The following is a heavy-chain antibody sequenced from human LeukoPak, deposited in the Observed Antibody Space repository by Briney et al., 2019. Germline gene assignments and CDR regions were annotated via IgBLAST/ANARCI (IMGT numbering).Heavy chain of an antibody. CDR2: ISWNSGSI. CDR3: AKSSNYDILTGDFDY. V-gene: IGHV3-9*03. D-gene: IGHD3-9*01. Sequence: SGRSLRLSCAASGFTFDDYAMHWVRQAPGKGLEGVSGISWNSGSIGYADSVKGRFTISRDNAKNSLYLQMNSLRAEDMALYYCAKSSNYDILTGDFDYWGQGTLVTVSS. CDR1: GFTFDDYA. J-gene: IGHJ4*02.